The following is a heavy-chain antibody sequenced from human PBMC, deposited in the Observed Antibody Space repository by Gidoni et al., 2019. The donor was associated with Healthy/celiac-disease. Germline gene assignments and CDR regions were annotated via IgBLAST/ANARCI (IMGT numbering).Heavy chain of an antibody. CDR3: ARDGALEMATTTADY. V-gene: IGHV4-34*01. Sequence: QVQLQQWGAGLLKPSETLSLTCAVYGGSFSGYYWSWIRQPPGKGLEWIVEINHSGSTNYNPSLKSRVTISVDTSKNQFSLKLSSVTAADTAVYYCARDGALEMATTTADYWGQGTLVTVSS. D-gene: IGHD5-12*01. CDR2: INHSGST. CDR1: GGSFSGYY. J-gene: IGHJ4*02.